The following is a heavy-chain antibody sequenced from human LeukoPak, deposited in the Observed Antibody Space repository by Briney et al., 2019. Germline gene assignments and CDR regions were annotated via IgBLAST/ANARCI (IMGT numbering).Heavy chain of an antibody. CDR1: GGSINSYY. CDR2: IYHSEST. V-gene: IGHV4-59*01. D-gene: IGHD6-19*01. CDR3: VTGSGWLPDY. Sequence: SETLSLTCSVSGGSINSYYCNWYRQSPGKRLEWIGYIYHSESTKYNPSLKSRVSISADTSKNQFSLRLTSVTAADTAIYYCVTGSGWLPDYWSQGTLVTVSS. J-gene: IGHJ4*02.